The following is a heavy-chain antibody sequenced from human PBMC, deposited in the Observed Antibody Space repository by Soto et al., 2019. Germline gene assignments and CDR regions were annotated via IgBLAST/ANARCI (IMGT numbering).Heavy chain of an antibody. CDR2: ISGSGGST. Sequence: EVQLLESGGGLVQPGGSLTLSCSASGFTFSSYAMSWVRQAPGQGLEWVSAISGSGGSTYYADSVKGRFTISRDNSKKTPYLKKNSLRAEDTAVYYWATDAAGYSSRRLLYWGQGTLVTVSS. CDR1: GFTFSSYA. CDR3: ATDAAGYSSRRLLY. J-gene: IGHJ4*02. D-gene: IGHD6-13*01. V-gene: IGHV3-23*01.